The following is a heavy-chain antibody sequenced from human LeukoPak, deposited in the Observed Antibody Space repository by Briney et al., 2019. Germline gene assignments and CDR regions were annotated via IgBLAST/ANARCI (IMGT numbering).Heavy chain of an antibody. CDR2: IAADGGVK. D-gene: IGHD6-19*01. J-gene: IGHJ4*02. CDR1: PFTFSDHG. Sequence: GGSLEVSCVASPFTFSDHGMDWVRQAPGKGLEWVAVIAADGGVKHYADSVKGRSTLSRDNSKNTLYLQMNSLSVEDTALYYGAREATRGQWYFDHWGQGTPVAVSS. V-gene: IGHV3-30*03. CDR3: AREATRGQWYFDH.